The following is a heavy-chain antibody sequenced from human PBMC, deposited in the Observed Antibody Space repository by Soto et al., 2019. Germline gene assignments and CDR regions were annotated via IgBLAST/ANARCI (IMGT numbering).Heavy chain of an antibody. CDR3: ARGITSGHPQYLQH. J-gene: IGHJ1*01. D-gene: IGHD2-8*01. V-gene: IGHV1-3*01. Sequence: GASVKVSCKASGYTFTIYVMHWVRQAPGQRLEWMGWINAGNGNTKYSQNFHGRVTITRDTSASTAYMEVSSLRSEDTAVYYCARGITSGHPQYLQHWGQGTLVTVS. CDR2: INAGNGNT. CDR1: GYTFTIYV.